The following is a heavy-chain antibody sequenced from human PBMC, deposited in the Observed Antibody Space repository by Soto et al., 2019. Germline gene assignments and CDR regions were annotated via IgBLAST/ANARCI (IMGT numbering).Heavy chain of an antibody. J-gene: IGHJ6*03. CDR1: DGSSSSYH. D-gene: IGHD2-2*01. Sequence: SETLYLTCTVSDGSSSSYHCTCIRQPPGKGLEWIGYIYYSGSTNYNPSLKSRVTISVDTSKNQFSLKLSSVTAADTAVYYCARQVRGYCSSTSCYAHYYYYYMDVWGKGTTDT. CDR2: IYYSGST. V-gene: IGHV4-59*08. CDR3: ARQVRGYCSSTSCYAHYYYYYMDV.